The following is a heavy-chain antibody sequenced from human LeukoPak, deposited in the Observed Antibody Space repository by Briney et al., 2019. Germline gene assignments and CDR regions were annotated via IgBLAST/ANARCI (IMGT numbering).Heavy chain of an antibody. CDR2: IYPGDSDT. CDR3: ARHGGIAAAQGYYYGMDV. J-gene: IGHJ6*02. Sequence: GESLKISCKGSGYSFTSYWIGWVRQMPGKGLEWMGIIYPGDSDTRYSPSFQGRVTISADKSISTAYLQWSSLKASDTAMYYCARHGGIAAAQGYYYGMDVWGQGTTVTVSS. V-gene: IGHV5-51*01. CDR1: GYSFTSYW. D-gene: IGHD6-13*01.